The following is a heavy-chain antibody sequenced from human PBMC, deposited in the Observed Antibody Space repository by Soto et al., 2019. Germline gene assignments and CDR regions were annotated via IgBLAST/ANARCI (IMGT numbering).Heavy chain of an antibody. CDR3: AHGVRWWPSGSGSYPFYFDL. V-gene: IGHV2-5*02. CDR1: GFSLRSSGVG. CDR2: IYWDDNK. Sequence: QITLWESGRTLVKPTQTLTLTCTFSGFSLRSSGVGVGWIRQPAGEALEWLALIYWDDNKRYSPSLRSRLTITKDTPRNQVVLKMTDMDPVDTATYYCAHGVRWWPSGSGSYPFYFDLWGRGTLVTVSS. D-gene: IGHD3-10*01. J-gene: IGHJ2*01.